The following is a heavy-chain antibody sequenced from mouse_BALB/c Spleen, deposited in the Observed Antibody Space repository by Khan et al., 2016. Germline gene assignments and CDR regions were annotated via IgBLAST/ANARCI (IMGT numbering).Heavy chain of an antibody. CDR1: GCTFTDYS. CDR3: ARSTVVARNYYAMDY. D-gene: IGHD1-1*01. Sequence: QIQLVQSGPELKKPGETVKISCKASGCTFTDYSMHWVKQAPGKGLKWMGWINTETGEPTYADDFKGRFAFSLETSASTAYLEINNLKNEDTATDFCARSTVVARNYYAMDYWGQGTSVTVSS. V-gene: IGHV9-2-1*01. J-gene: IGHJ4*01. CDR2: INTETGEP.